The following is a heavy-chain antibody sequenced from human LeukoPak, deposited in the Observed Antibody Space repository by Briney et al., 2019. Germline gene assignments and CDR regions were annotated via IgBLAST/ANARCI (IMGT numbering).Heavy chain of an antibody. CDR1: GGSFSGYY. J-gene: IGHJ4*02. V-gene: IGHV4-34*01. Sequence: SETLSLTCAVYGGSFSGYYWSWIRQPPGKGLEWIGEINHSGSTNYNPSLKSRVTISVDTSKNQFSPKLSSVTAADTAVYYCARAAGSTSPRLDYWGQGTLVTVSS. D-gene: IGHD2-2*01. CDR3: ARAAGSTSPRLDY. CDR2: INHSGST.